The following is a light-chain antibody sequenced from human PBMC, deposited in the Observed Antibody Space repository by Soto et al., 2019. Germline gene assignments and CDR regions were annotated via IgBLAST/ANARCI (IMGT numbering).Light chain of an antibody. J-gene: IGLJ2*01. V-gene: IGLV1-44*01. Sequence: QSVLTQPPSASGTPGQRVTISCSGSDSDIGSYSVNWYQQFPGSAPKLLIFSNNQRPSGVPDRFSGSKSGTSASLAISGLQSEDEADYFCAAWDDSLSGRIFGGGTKVTVL. CDR1: DSDIGSYS. CDR2: SNN. CDR3: AAWDDSLSGRI.